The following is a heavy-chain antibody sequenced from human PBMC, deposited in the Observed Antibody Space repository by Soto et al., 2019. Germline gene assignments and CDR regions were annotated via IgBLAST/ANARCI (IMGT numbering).Heavy chain of an antibody. D-gene: IGHD6-19*01. Sequence: VQLVESGGGVVQPGRSLRLSCAVCFHTFRNYGIHWVRQAPGKGLEWVAVTSYDGRNKYYTDSVKGRFTISRDNSKNTVYLQMNSLSADDTAVYYCAKARIGVAGDFDDWGQGTPVIVSS. CDR1: FHTFRNYG. J-gene: IGHJ4*02. V-gene: IGHV3-30*18. CDR2: TSYDGRNK. CDR3: AKARIGVAGDFDD.